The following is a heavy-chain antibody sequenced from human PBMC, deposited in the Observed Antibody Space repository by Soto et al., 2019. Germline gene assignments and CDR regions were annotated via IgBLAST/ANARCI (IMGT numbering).Heavy chain of an antibody. J-gene: IGHJ4*02. CDR3: ARLLDTSGWYDY. CDR2: IYPGDSDT. Sequence: PGESLKISCKGSGYSFTSYWIGWVRQMPGKGLERMGIIYPGDSDTRYSPSFQGQVTISADKSITTTYLQWSSLKASDTAIYYCARLLDTSGWYDYWGQGTLVTVSS. V-gene: IGHV5-51*01. CDR1: GYSFTSYW. D-gene: IGHD6-19*01.